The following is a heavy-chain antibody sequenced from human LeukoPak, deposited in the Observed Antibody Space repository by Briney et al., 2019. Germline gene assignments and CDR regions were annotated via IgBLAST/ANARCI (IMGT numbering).Heavy chain of an antibody. CDR3: ATRKGIAVAGPYEYYFDY. D-gene: IGHD6-19*01. Sequence: GGSLRLSCATSGFTFSRYWMSWVRQAPGKGLEWVANIKQDGNAKYYVDSVEGRFTISRDNAKNTLYLQMNSLRAEDTAVYYCATRKGIAVAGPYEYYFDYWGQGTLVTVSS. CDR2: IKQDGNAK. J-gene: IGHJ4*02. V-gene: IGHV3-7*05. CDR1: GFTFSRYW.